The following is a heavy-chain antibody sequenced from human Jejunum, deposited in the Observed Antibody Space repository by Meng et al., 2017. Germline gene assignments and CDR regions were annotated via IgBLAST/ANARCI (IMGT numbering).Heavy chain of an antibody. V-gene: IGHV4-4*02. D-gene: IGHD3-10*01. CDR1: GDFTSSSDR. CDR3: ARGVLERYFDY. J-gene: IGHJ4*02. CDR2: VWHSGAT. Sequence: HLQAAGPGLVKPSGPLSLTCAVSGDFTSSSDRWTWVRQAPGRGLEWIGEVWHSGATYYNPSLESRLTISIDTSNNRFSLELSSATAADTAVYYCARGVLERYFDYWGQGALVTVSS.